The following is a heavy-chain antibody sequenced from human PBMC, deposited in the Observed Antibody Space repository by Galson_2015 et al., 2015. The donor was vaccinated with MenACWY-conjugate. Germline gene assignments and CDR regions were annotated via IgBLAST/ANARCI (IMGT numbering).Heavy chain of an antibody. V-gene: IGHV3-21*01. D-gene: IGHD3-16*01. Sequence: SLRLSCAASGFTFSSYSMNWVRQAPGKGLEWVSSISSSSSYIYYADSVKGRFTISRDNAKNSLYLQMNSLRAEDTAVYYCARDAGLGEDEEPNWGQGTLVTVSS. CDR2: ISSSSSYI. CDR3: ARDAGLGEDEEPN. J-gene: IGHJ4*02. CDR1: GFTFSSYS.